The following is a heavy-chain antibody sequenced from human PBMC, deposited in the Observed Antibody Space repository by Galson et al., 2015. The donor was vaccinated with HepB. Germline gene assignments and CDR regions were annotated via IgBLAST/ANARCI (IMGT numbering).Heavy chain of an antibody. V-gene: IGHV3-23*01. J-gene: IGHJ6*03. D-gene: IGHD6-6*01. CDR1: GFTFSSYA. Sequence: LRLSCAASGFTFSSYAMSWVRQAPGKGLEWVSAISGSGGSTYYADSVKGRFTISRDNSKNTLHLQMNSLRAEDTAVYYCAKEGQLGYYYYYYMDVWGKGTTVTVSS. CDR3: AKEGQLGYYYYYYMDV. CDR2: ISGSGGST.